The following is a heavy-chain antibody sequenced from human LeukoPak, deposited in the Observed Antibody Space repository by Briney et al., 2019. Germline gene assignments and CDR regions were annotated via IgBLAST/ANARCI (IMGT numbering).Heavy chain of an antibody. CDR3: ARGFDSKSTYFDY. J-gene: IGHJ4*02. CDR2: ISYSGST. V-gene: IGHV4-59*01. D-gene: IGHD5-12*01. CDR1: GGSISSYY. Sequence: PSETLSLTCTVSGGSISSYYWNWIRQPPGKGLEWIGYISYSGSTNYNPSLKSRVTISLDTSKNQFSLKVRSVTAADTAVYYCARGFDSKSTYFDYWGQGTLVTVSS.